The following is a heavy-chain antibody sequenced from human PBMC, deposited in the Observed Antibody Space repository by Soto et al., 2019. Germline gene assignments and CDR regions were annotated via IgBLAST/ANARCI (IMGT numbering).Heavy chain of an antibody. Sequence: QVQLQQSGPGLVKPSGTLSLTCAVSGGSISSTNWWTWVRQSPGKRLEWIGEIYHSGSTNYNPSLGGRVTISVDKSNNQFSLKMTYVTAADTAVYYCATLPPRIELRVLPIPTWGQGTLVTVSS. D-gene: IGHD2-2*02. CDR3: ATLPPRIELRVLPIPT. CDR2: IYHSGST. V-gene: IGHV4-4*02. J-gene: IGHJ5*02. CDR1: GGSISSTNW.